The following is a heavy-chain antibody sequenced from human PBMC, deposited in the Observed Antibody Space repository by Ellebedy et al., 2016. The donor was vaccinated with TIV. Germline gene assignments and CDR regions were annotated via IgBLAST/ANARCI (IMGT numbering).Heavy chain of an antibody. CDR3: ARDDKWGFDH. CDR2: IRPSSDSK. D-gene: IGHD3-16*01. CDR1: GFRFSDYP. J-gene: IGHJ4*02. V-gene: IGHV3-48*02. Sequence: GESLKISCAASGFRFSDYPMNWVRQAPGKGLEWVSNIRPSSDSKTYVDFVKGRFTIFRDNAKNSLSLQLDNLRDEDTAVYYCARDDKWGFDHWGQGILVSVSS.